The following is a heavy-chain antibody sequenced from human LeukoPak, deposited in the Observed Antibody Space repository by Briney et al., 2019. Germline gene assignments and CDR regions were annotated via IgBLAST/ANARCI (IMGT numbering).Heavy chain of an antibody. V-gene: IGHV3-7*01. D-gene: IGHD3-3*01. Sequence: GGSLRLSCAASGFTFSSYWMSWVRQAPGKGLEWVANIKQDGGEKYYVDSVKGRFTISRDNANNSLYLQMNSLRAEDTAVYYCARDLGYYDFWSASNPSWFDPWGQGTLVTVSS. CDR3: ARDLGYYDFWSASNPSWFDP. CDR1: GFTFSSYW. CDR2: IKQDGGEK. J-gene: IGHJ5*02.